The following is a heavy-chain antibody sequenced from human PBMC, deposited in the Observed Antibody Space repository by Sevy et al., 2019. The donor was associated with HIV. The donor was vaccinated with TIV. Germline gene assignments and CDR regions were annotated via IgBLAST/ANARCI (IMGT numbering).Heavy chain of an antibody. Sequence: GGSLRLSCAASGFTFSDHYMEWVRQAPGKGLEWVGRIRNKADSYTTEDAASVKGRFTISRDESKNSLYLLMNSLKTEDTAVYYCATHAGIAAASRVFDYWGQGTLVTVSS. CDR2: IRNKADSYTT. J-gene: IGHJ4*02. V-gene: IGHV3-72*01. CDR3: ATHAGIAAASRVFDY. D-gene: IGHD6-13*01. CDR1: GFTFSDHY.